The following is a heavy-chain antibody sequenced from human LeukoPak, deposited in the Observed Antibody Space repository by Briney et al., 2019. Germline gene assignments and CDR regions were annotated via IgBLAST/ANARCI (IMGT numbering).Heavy chain of an antibody. D-gene: IGHD3-22*01. J-gene: IGHJ6*02. CDR1: GYTFTSYG. V-gene: IGHV1-18*01. CDR3: ARDGYYYDSSGYYYAPGGYYYGMDV. Sequence: ASVKVSCKASGYTFTSYGISWVRQAPGQGLEWMGWISAYNGNTNYAQKLQGRVTMTTDTSTSTAYMELRSLRSDDTAVYYCARDGYYYDSSGYYYAPGGYYYGMDVWGQGTTVTVS. CDR2: ISAYNGNT.